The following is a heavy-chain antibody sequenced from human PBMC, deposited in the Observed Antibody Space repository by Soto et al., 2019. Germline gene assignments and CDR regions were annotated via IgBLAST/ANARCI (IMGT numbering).Heavy chain of an antibody. CDR1: GGSFSSYT. J-gene: IGHJ3*02. V-gene: IGHV1-69*02. CDR3: ALDSGSDVFDI. D-gene: IGHD3-10*01. Sequence: QVQLVQSGAEVKKTGSSVKVPCKASGGSFSSYTISWVRQAPGQGLEWMGRIVPMVGRTIYAQKFQGRVAISADKSTTTAYMDLSNLASEDTAMYYCALDSGSDVFDIWGQGTLVTVSS. CDR2: IVPMVGRT.